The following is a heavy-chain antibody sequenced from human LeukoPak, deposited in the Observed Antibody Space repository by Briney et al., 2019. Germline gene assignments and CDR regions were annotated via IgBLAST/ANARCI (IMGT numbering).Heavy chain of an antibody. J-gene: IGHJ3*02. CDR2: ISGSGANT. Sequence: GGSLRLSCAASGFTFISYAMTWVRQAPGKGLEWVSAISGSGANTYYAESVKGRFTISRDNSKNTLYLQMNSLRAEDTAVYYCAKMTTVTTGAFDIWGQGTMVTVS. CDR3: AKMTTVTTGAFDI. CDR1: GFTFISYA. V-gene: IGHV3-23*01. D-gene: IGHD4-17*01.